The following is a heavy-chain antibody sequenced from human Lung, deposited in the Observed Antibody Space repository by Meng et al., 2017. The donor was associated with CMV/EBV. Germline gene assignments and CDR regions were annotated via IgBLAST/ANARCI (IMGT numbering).Heavy chain of an antibody. CDR1: GFTVSNSY. D-gene: IGHD3-22*01. Sequence: GESXKISCAASGFTVSNSYMSWVRQAPGKGLEQVSVIYSGDNTFYADSVKGRFSISRDSSKDTLYLQMNGLRAEDTAVYYCARGWGMIVSSRPLGWFDPWGQGXLVTVSS. J-gene: IGHJ5*02. V-gene: IGHV3-53*01. CDR2: IYSGDNT. CDR3: ARGWGMIVSSRPLGWFDP.